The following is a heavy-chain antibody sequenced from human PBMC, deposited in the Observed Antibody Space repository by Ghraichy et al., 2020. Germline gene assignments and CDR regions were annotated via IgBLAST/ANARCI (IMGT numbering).Heavy chain of an antibody. CDR3: ARVALVGASASYGMDV. Sequence: LSLTCAASGFTFSAYDIHWVRQPTGKGLEWVSGIGPAGETYYSGSVKGRFTISRENAKNSLYLQMNSLRAGDTAVYYCARVALVGASASYGMDVWGQGTTVTVSS. D-gene: IGHD1-26*01. CDR1: GFTFSAYD. J-gene: IGHJ6*02. CDR2: IGPAGET. V-gene: IGHV3-13*01.